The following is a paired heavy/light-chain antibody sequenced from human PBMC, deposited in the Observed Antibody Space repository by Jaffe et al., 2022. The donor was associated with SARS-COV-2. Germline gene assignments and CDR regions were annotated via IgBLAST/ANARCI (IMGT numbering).Light chain of an antibody. CDR2: AAS. V-gene: IGKV1-39*01. J-gene: IGKJ2*01. Sequence: DIQMTQSPSSLSASVRDRVIITCRASQSISDYLNWYQQGPGKAPKLLIFAASNLQSGVPSRFSGSGSGTDFTLTISSLHPEDFATYYCQQTYSIPYTFGQGTKLE. CDR3: QQTYSIPYT. CDR1: QSISDY.
Heavy chain of an antibody. CDR1: SWSFSGHY. Sequence: QVQLQQWGAGLLKPSETLSLTCADYSWSFSGHYWNWIRQPPGKGLEWIGEINHSGNTNYNPSLKSRVTISVDTPKKQIYLKLSSVTAADTAVYYCARGGCSGTSCYSGGHHGMDVWGQGTTVTVSS. CDR3: ARGGCSGTSCYSGGHHGMDV. J-gene: IGHJ6*02. V-gene: IGHV4-34*01. D-gene: IGHD2-2*01. CDR2: INHSGNT.